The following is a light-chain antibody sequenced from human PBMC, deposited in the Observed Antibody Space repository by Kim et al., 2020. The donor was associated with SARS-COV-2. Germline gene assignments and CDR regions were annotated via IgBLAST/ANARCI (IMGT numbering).Light chain of an antibody. CDR3: QQRTNWPGIT. CDR1: QSVADY. CDR2: DTS. V-gene: IGKV3-11*01. J-gene: IGKJ5*01. Sequence: SPGERATRSCRASQSVADYLAWYQQKPGQAPRLLIYDTSSRATGIPARFSGSGAGTDFTLTISSLEPEDFAVYYCQQRTNWPGITFGQGTRLEIK.